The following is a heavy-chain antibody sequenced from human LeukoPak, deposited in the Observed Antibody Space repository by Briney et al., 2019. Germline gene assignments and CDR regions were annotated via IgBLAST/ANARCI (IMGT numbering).Heavy chain of an antibody. CDR2: IYTSGST. Sequence: PSETLSLTCTVSGGSISSGSYYWSWIRQPAGKGLEWIGRIYTSGSTNYNPSLKSRATISVDTSKNQFSLKLSSVTAADTAVYYCARGIAARGVLYYFDYWGQGTLVTVSS. J-gene: IGHJ4*02. D-gene: IGHD6-6*01. CDR3: ARGIAARGVLYYFDY. V-gene: IGHV4-61*02. CDR1: GGSISSGSYY.